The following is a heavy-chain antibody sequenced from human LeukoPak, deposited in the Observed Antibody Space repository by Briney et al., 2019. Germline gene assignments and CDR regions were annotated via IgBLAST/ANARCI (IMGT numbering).Heavy chain of an antibody. CDR1: GGTFSSYA. CDR2: IIPIFGTA. J-gene: IGHJ6*03. CDR3: ARGGVVPAAIALYYYYYYMDV. V-gene: IGHV1-69*01. D-gene: IGHD2-2*01. Sequence: GASVKVSCKASGGTFSSYAISWVRQAPGQGLEWMGGIIPIFGTANYAQKFQGRVTITADESTSTAYMELSSLRSEDTAVYYCARGGVVPAAIALYYYYYYMDVWGKGTTVTVSS.